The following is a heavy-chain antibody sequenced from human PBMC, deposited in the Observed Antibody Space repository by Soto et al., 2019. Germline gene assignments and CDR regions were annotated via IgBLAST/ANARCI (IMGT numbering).Heavy chain of an antibody. V-gene: IGHV3-21*01. D-gene: IGHD4-17*01. CDR1: GLTFSSYS. CDR2: ITGSSNFI. Sequence: GGYLGLSCAASGLTFSSYSLNWVRRAPGKGLEWVSSITGSSNFIYYADSVRGRFTISRDNANNSLYLQMNSLRADDTAVYYYASSRLRLFDYWGQRTQVIVSS. CDR3: ASSRLRLFDY. J-gene: IGHJ4*02.